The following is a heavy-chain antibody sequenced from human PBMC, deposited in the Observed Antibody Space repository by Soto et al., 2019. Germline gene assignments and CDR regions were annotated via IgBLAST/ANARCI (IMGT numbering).Heavy chain of an antibody. CDR2: IYYSGNT. J-gene: IGHJ4*02. CDR3: AREGGESSDGLYYFDS. D-gene: IGHD3-16*01. CDR1: GGSTSSDNY. Sequence: SETLSLTCTVSGGSTSSDNYWSWIRQPPGKGLEWIGHIYYSGNTDHNPSLKSRLAISIDTSKNQFSLKLSSVTAADTAVYFCAREGGESSDGLYYFDSWGQGSLVTVSS. V-gene: IGHV4-30-4*01.